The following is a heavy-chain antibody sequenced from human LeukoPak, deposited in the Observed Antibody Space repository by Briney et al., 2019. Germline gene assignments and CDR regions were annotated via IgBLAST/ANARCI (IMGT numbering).Heavy chain of an antibody. J-gene: IGHJ3*02. CDR3: AKDILRGYSYGYSAFDI. CDR2: ISGSGGYT. Sequence: GGSLRLSRAASGFTFSTYAMSWVRQAPGKGLEWVSSISGSGGYTFYADSVKGRFTISRDNSKDTVYLQMNSLRAEDTAVYHCAKDILRGYSYGYSAFDIWGQGTMVTVSS. D-gene: IGHD5-18*01. V-gene: IGHV3-23*01. CDR1: GFTFSTYA.